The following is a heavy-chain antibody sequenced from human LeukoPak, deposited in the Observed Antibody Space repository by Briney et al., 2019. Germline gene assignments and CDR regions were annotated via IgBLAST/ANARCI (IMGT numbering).Heavy chain of an antibody. CDR3: AKGPGAAVGKRYIQH. CDR1: GLTFNDYA. D-gene: IGHD6-13*01. Sequence: GGSLRLSCAASGLTFNDYAMHWVRQAPGKGLEWVSLISWDSGNTYYADSVKGRFTISRDNSKNSLSLQMNSLRAEDTALYYCAKGPGAAVGKRYIQHWGQGTLVTVSS. CDR2: ISWDSGNT. V-gene: IGHV3-43D*03. J-gene: IGHJ1*01.